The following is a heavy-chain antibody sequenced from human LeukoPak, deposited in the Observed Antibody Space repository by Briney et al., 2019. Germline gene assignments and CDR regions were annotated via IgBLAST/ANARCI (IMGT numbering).Heavy chain of an antibody. D-gene: IGHD3-22*01. CDR1: GGSISSGSYY. CDR2: IYTSGST. CDR3: ARAETDDYYYYYYYYYYMDV. V-gene: IGHV4-61*02. Sequence: NPSETLSLTCTVSGGSISSGSYYWSWIRQPAGKGLEWIGRIYTSGSTNYSPSLKSRVTTSLDTSKNQFSLKLSSVAAADTAVYYCARAETDDYYYYYYYYYYMDVWGKGTTVTVSS. J-gene: IGHJ6*03.